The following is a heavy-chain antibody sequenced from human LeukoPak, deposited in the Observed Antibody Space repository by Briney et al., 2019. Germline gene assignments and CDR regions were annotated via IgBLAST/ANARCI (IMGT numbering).Heavy chain of an antibody. Sequence: GGSLRLSCAASGFTFSDYAMHWVRQAPGTGLEWVAVISYDGSKKYYADSVKGRFTISRDNSKNTLYLQMNSLRAEDTAVYYCARVQNSYHYDSSGYVFYWGQGTLVTVSS. CDR3: ARVQNSYHYDSSGYVFY. CDR2: ISYDGSKK. V-gene: IGHV3-30-3*01. D-gene: IGHD3-22*01. CDR1: GFTFSDYA. J-gene: IGHJ4*02.